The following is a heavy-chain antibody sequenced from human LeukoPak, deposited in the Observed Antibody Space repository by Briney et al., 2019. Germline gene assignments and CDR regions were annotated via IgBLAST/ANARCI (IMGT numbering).Heavy chain of an antibody. J-gene: IGHJ6*02. CDR3: AKVSRYCSGGSCSSYYYYYGMDV. D-gene: IGHD2-15*01. CDR1: GFTFSSYG. CDR2: ISYDGSNK. V-gene: IGHV3-30*18. Sequence: GGSLRLSCAASGFTFSSYGMHWLRQDPVKGLERVAVISYDGSNKYYADSVKGRFTISRDNSKNTLYLQMNSLRAEDTAVYYCAKVSRYCSGGSCSSYYYYYGMDVWGQGITVTVSS.